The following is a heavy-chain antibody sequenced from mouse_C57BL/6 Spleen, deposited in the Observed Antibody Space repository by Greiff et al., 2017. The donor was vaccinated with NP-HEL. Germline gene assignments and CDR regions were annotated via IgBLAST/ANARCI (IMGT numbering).Heavy chain of an antibody. CDR3: ARSTTVVAPGAMDY. D-gene: IGHD1-1*01. CDR2: IYPGDGDT. J-gene: IGHJ4*01. V-gene: IGHV1-82*01. Sequence: VQRVESGPELVKPGASVKISCKASGYAFSSSWMNWVKQRPGKGLEWIGRIYPGDGDTNYNGKFKGKATLTADKSSSTAYMQLSSLTSEDSAVYFCARSTTVVAPGAMDYWGQGTSVTVSS. CDR1: GYAFSSSW.